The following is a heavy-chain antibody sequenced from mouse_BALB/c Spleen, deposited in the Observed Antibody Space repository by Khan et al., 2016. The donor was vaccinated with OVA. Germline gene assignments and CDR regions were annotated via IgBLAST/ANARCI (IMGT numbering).Heavy chain of an antibody. CDR2: INPHIGET. V-gene: IGHV1-20*02. J-gene: IGHJ2*01. Sequence: VQLQQSGPELVKPGASVKISCKASGYSFTGYFMNWVMQSHGKSLEWIGRINPHIGETFYNQKFKGKATLTVDEPSSTAHMELRSLASEDSAVYYCARIYGSDFDYWGQGTTLTVSS. D-gene: IGHD1-1*01. CDR3: ARIYGSDFDY. CDR1: GYSFTGYF.